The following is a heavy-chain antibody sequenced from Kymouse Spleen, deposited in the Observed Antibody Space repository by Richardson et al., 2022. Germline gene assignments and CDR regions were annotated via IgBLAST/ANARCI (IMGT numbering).Heavy chain of an antibody. Sequence: QVQLQQWGAGLLKPSETLSLTCAVYGGSFSGYYWSWIRQPPGKGLEWIGEINHSGSTNYNPSLKSRVTISVDTSKNQFSLKLSSVTAADTAVYYCARGGGFGPIYFDYWGQGTLVTVSS. CDR1: GGSFSGYY. J-gene: IGHJ4*02. V-gene: IGHV4-34*01. CDR3: ARGGGFGPIYFDY. CDR2: INHSGST. D-gene: IGHD3-10*01.